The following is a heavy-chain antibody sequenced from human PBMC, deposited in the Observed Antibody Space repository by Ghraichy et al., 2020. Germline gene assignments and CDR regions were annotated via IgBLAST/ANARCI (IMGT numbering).Heavy chain of an antibody. CDR2: IYYSGST. Sequence: SETLSLTCTVSGGSISSSSYYWGWIRQPPGKGLEWIGSIYYSGSTYYNPSLKSRVTISADTSKNQLSLKLSSVTAADTAVYYCGRLRGDTAMVTVWGQGTMVTVSS. D-gene: IGHD5-18*01. CDR3: GRLRGDTAMVTV. V-gene: IGHV4-39*01. J-gene: IGHJ3*01. CDR1: GGSISSSSYY.